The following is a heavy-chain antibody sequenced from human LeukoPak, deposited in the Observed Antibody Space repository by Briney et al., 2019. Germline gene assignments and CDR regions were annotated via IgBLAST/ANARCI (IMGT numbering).Heavy chain of an antibody. D-gene: IGHD1-26*01. CDR3: ARSPVMGWDYYYGMDV. V-gene: IGHV6-1*01. J-gene: IGHJ6*02. CDR2: TYYRSKWYH. Sequence: SQTLSLTCAISGDSVSRNSAAWNWLRQSPSRGLEWLGRTYYRSKWYHDYAVSVKSRITINPDTSKNQFSLQLNSVTPEDTAVYYCARSPVMGWDYYYGMDVWGQGTTVTVSS. CDR1: GDSVSRNSAA.